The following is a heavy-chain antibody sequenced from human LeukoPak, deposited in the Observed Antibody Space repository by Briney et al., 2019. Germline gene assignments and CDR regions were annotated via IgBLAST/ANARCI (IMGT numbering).Heavy chain of an antibody. V-gene: IGHV3-30*02. CDR3: AYDFFSCKDV. CDR1: RFTFSSYG. Sequence: GGSLRLSCAASRFTFSSYGMLWVRQVPNKGLEWVAVIRYDGSNNYYADSVKGRLTISRDNSKNTLYLQTNSLRGEDTAVSYCAYDFFSCKDVWGKG. CDR2: IRYDGSNN. J-gene: IGHJ6*01. D-gene: IGHD3-3*01.